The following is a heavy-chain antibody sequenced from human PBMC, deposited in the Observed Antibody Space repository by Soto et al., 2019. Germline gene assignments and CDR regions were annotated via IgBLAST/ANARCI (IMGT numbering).Heavy chain of an antibody. V-gene: IGHV1-69*02. CDR3: ATLLDDTMIAHFDY. J-gene: IGHJ4*02. CDR1: GGTFSSYT. CDR2: IIPILGIA. Sequence: SVKVSCKASGGTFSSYTISWVRQAPGQGLEWMGRIIPILGIANYAQKFQGRVAITADKSTSTAYMELSSLRSEDTAVYYCATLLDDTMIAHFDYWGQGTLVTVSS. D-gene: IGHD3-22*01.